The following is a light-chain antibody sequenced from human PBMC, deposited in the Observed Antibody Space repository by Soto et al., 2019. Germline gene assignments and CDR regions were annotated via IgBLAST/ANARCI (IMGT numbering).Light chain of an antibody. V-gene: IGKV3-15*01. Sequence: EIVMTQSPAVLSVSPGERATLSCRASQNIGFNLAWYQQKPGQAPRLLISAASTRATGIPARFSGSGSGTEFTLTISSLQSEDFAIYYCHQYDNWPGAFGQGTKVDIK. CDR1: QNIGFN. J-gene: IGKJ1*01. CDR3: HQYDNWPGA. CDR2: AAS.